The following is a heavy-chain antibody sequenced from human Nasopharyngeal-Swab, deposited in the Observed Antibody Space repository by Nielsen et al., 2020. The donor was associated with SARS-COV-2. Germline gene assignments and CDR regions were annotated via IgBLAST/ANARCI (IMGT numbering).Heavy chain of an antibody. CDR3: ARDKDWNGLDS. J-gene: IGHJ4*02. CDR2: ITPDGSSP. D-gene: IGHD1-1*01. CDR1: AFTFSSYW. V-gene: IGHV3-74*01. Sequence: GESLKISCAASAFTFSSYWMHWVRQAPGKGLVWVSRITPDGSSPSYADSVQGRFTISRDNAKNTLYLQLNSLRAEDTAVYYCARDKDWNGLDSWGQGTLVTVSS.